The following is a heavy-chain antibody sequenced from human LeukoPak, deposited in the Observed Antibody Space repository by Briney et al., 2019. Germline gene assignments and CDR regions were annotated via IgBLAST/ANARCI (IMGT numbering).Heavy chain of an antibody. CDR2: IYYSGST. D-gene: IGHD3-3*01. CDR1: GGSISSSSYY. J-gene: IGHJ4*02. CDR3: ASQRDFSYYFDY. Sequence: SETLSLTCTVSGGSISSSSYYWGWIRQPPGKGLEWIGNIYYSGSTYCDPSLRSRVTISIDTSKNQFSLKLSSVTAADTAVYYCASQRDFSYYFDYWGQGTLVTVSS. V-gene: IGHV4-39*01.